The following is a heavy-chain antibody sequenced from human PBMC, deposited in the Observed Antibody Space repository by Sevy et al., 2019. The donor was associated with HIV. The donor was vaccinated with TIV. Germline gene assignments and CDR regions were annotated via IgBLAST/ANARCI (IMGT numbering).Heavy chain of an antibody. J-gene: IGHJ4*02. CDR2: IYPGDSDT. CDR1: GYSFTSYW. V-gene: IGHV5-51*01. D-gene: IGHD3-10*01. Sequence: GESLKISCKGSGYSFTSYWIGRVRQMPGKGLEWMGIIYPGDSDTRYSPSFQGQVTISADKSISTAYLQWSSLKASDTAMYYCARPPTERITMVRGVIITEAFDYWGQGTLITVSS. CDR3: ARPPTERITMVRGVIITEAFDY.